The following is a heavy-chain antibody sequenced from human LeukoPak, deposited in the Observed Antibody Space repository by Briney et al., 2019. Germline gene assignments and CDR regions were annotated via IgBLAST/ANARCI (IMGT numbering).Heavy chain of an antibody. CDR1: GYTFTNYD. CDR2: MNPNSGNT. V-gene: IGHV1-8*01. J-gene: IGHJ5*02. CDR3: MRGSSGTYHGIYNWFDP. Sequence: GASVTVSCKASGYTFTNYDINWVRPATGQGLEWMGWMNPNSGNTGSAQKFQGRVTMTRSTSISTAYMELSSLRSEDTAVYYCMRGSSGTYHGIYNWFDPWGQGTLVTVSS. D-gene: IGHD1-26*01.